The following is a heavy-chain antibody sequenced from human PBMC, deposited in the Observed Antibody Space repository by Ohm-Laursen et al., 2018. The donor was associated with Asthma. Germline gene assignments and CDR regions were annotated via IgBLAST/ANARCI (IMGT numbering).Heavy chain of an antibody. CDR1: GFTFSNQA. Sequence: SLRLSCSASGFTFSNQAMSWVRQAPGKGLEWVSAISGSGGRTYYADSVKGRFTISRDNSKNTLYLLLNSLRADDTAVYYCATWTGNYPSDVWGQGTKVTVSS. CDR2: ISGSGGRT. J-gene: IGHJ6*02. D-gene: IGHD3/OR15-3a*01. CDR3: ATWTGNYPSDV. V-gene: IGHV3-23*01.